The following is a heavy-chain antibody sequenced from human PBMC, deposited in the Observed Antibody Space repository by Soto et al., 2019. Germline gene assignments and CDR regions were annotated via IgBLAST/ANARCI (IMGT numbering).Heavy chain of an antibody. Sequence: EVQLVESGGGLVQPGGSLRLSCAASGFTFSSYWMSWVRQAPGKGLEWVANIKQDGSEKYYVDSVKGRFTISRDNAKNSLYLQMNRLRAEDTAVYYCAREPDYYGSGSYYPDAFDIWGQGTMVTVSS. CDR2: IKQDGSEK. CDR1: GFTFSSYW. CDR3: AREPDYYGSGSYYPDAFDI. J-gene: IGHJ3*02. V-gene: IGHV3-7*05. D-gene: IGHD3-10*01.